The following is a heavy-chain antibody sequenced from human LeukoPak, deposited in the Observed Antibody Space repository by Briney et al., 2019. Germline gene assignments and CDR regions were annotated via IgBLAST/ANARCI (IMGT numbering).Heavy chain of an antibody. CDR1: GGTFSSYA. CDR3: ARVPYCSGGSCYSEDYYYYYMDV. D-gene: IGHD2-15*01. Sequence: SVKVSCKASGGTFSSYAISWVRQAPGQGLEWMGRIIPIFGTANYAQKFQGRVTITTDESTSTAYMELSSLRSEDTAVYYCARVPYCSGGSCYSEDYYYYYMDVWGKGTTVTVSS. V-gene: IGHV1-69*05. CDR2: IIPIFGTA. J-gene: IGHJ6*03.